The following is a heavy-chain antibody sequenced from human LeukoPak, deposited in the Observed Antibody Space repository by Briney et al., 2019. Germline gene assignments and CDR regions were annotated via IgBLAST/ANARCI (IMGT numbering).Heavy chain of an antibody. V-gene: IGHV4-34*01. CDR2: INHSGST. Sequence: SETLSLTCAVYGGSFSGYYWSWIRQPPGKGLEWIGEINHSGSTNYNPSLKSRVTISVDTSKNQFSLKLSSVTAADTAVYYCARGRGDYNRYYYYYYMDVWGKGTTVTVSS. CDR3: ARGRGDYNRYYYYYYMDV. J-gene: IGHJ6*03. CDR1: GGSFSGYY. D-gene: IGHD3-10*01.